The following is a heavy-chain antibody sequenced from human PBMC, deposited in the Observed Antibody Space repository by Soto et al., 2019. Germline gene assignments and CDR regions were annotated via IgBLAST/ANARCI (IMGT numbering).Heavy chain of an antibody. CDR1: GASVSSTYW. V-gene: IGHV4-4*02. J-gene: IGHJ4*02. Sequence: TSETLSLTCAVSGASVSSTYWWSWVRQPPGKGPEWIGEINHRGSTYYNPSLKSRVTISVDTSKNQFSLKLSSVTAADTAVYYCASYYDSSGYYAYYFDYWGQGTLVTVSS. CDR2: INHRGST. D-gene: IGHD3-22*01. CDR3: ASYYDSSGYYAYYFDY.